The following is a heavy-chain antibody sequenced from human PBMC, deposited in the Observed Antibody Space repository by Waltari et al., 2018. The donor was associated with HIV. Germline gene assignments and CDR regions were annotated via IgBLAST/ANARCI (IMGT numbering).Heavy chain of an antibody. CDR1: HYSISSYY. Sequence: QVQLQESGPGLVTPSETLSLICTVSHYSISSYYWSWIRQPPGKGLEWIGYIYYSGSTNYNPSLKSRGTISVDTSKSQLSLKLSSVTAADTAMYYCARHEAGGTRKAFDIWGQGTMVTVSS. J-gene: IGHJ3*02. D-gene: IGHD1-7*01. V-gene: IGHV4-59*08. CDR2: IYYSGST. CDR3: ARHEAGGTRKAFDI.